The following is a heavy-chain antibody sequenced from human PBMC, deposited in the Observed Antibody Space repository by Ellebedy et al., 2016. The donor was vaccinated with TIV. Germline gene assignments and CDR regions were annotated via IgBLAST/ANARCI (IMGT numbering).Heavy chain of an antibody. CDR3: ARSSSLLWLGELLSAGFFDN. D-gene: IGHD3-10*01. CDR2: IDQDGSEK. J-gene: IGHJ4*02. Sequence: GESLKISCGASGFGFRNYWMSWVRQAPGKGLEWVANIDQDGSEKYYVDSVKGRFTVSRDNAKNSLDLQMNSLRDEDTAVYYCARSSSLLWLGELLSAGFFDNWGQGTLVTVSS. CDR1: GFGFRNYW. V-gene: IGHV3-7*04.